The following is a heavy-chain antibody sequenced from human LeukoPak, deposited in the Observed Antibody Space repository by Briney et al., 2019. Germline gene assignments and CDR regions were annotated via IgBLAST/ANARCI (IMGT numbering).Heavy chain of an antibody. V-gene: IGHV3-15*01. CDR3: TTPPYYGMDV. CDR1: GFTFSSYA. Sequence: PGGSLRLSCAASGFTFSSYAMSWVRQAPGKGLEWVGRIKSKTDGGTTDYAAPVKGRFTISRDDSKNTLYLQMNSLKTEDTAVYYCTTPPYYGMDVWGQGTTVTVSS. J-gene: IGHJ6*02. CDR2: IKSKTDGGTT.